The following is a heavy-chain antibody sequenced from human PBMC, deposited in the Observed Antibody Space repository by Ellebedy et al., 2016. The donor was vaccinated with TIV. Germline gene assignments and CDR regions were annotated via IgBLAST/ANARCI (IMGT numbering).Heavy chain of an antibody. Sequence: GESLKISCAASGFTFSSYWMHWVRQAPGKGLVWVSRINSDGSSTSYADSVKGRFTISRDNSKNSLYLQMNSLRTEDTALYYCAKDTGGGYYDSILLDYWGQGTLVTVSS. J-gene: IGHJ4*02. V-gene: IGHV3-74*01. D-gene: IGHD3-22*01. CDR2: INSDGSST. CDR3: AKDTGGGYYDSILLDY. CDR1: GFTFSSYW.